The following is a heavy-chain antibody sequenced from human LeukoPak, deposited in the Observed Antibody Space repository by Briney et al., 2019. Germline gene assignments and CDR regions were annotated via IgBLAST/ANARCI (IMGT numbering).Heavy chain of an antibody. D-gene: IGHD3-16*02. CDR1: GFTFSIYS. Sequence: GGSLRLSCAPSGFTFSIYSMSWIRQAPGKGLEWVSYISSSGSTIYYADSVKGRFTISRDNAKNSLYLQMNSLRAEDTAVYYCARDPVRDYVWGSYRPDYYFDYWGQGTLVTVSS. J-gene: IGHJ4*02. CDR2: ISSSGSTI. CDR3: ARDPVRDYVWGSYRPDYYFDY. V-gene: IGHV3-11*01.